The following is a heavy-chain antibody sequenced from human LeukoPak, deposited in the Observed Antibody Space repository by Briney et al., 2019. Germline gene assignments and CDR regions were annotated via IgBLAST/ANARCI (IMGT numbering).Heavy chain of an antibody. CDR1: GFTFNTYV. V-gene: IGHV3-23*01. CDR2: IKGGGSNT. J-gene: IGHJ4*02. D-gene: IGHD2-15*01. Sequence: GGSLRLSCAASGFTFNTYVMSWVRQAPGKGLEWVSAIKGGGSNTYYADSVKGRFTISRDNSKNMVYLQMNNLRADDTAVYYCAKSVVVIPFRFDDWGQGALVTVSS. CDR3: AKSVVVIPFRFDD.